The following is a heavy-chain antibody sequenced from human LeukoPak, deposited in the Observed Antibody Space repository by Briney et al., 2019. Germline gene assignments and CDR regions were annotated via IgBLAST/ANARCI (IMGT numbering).Heavy chain of an antibody. CDR2: ISWDGDNT. CDR3: AKDLDVAGTINYYYYGMDV. Sequence: GGSLRLSCAASGFTFDDYAMHWVRQAPGKGLEWVSLISWDGDNTYYADSVRGRFTISRDNSKKSLYLQMNSLRAEDTALYYCAKDLDVAGTINYYYYGMDVWGKGTRSPSPQ. D-gene: IGHD6-19*01. V-gene: IGHV3-43D*04. CDR1: GFTFDDYA. J-gene: IGHJ6*04.